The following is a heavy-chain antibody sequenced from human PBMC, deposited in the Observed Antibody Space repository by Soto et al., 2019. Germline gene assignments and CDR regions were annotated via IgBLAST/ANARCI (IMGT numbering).Heavy chain of an antibody. Sequence: SGTLSLTCTVSGDSITSNSYFWAWIRQPPGKGLEWIGSISYSGSTYHNPSLKSRVTIPVDRSNNQFSLKLTSVTAADTAVYDCARDPLPNAYCITTCCYRLTWFDPWGQGALVTVSS. D-gene: IGHD2-2*01. CDR1: GDSITSNSYF. V-gene: IGHV4-39*02. CDR2: ISYSGST. J-gene: IGHJ5*02. CDR3: ARDPLPNAYCITTCCYRLTWFDP.